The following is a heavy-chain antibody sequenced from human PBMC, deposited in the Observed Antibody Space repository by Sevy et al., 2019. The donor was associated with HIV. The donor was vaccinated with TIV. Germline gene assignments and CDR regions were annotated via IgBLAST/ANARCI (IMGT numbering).Heavy chain of an antibody. J-gene: IGHJ4*02. CDR2: ISGSGGST. Sequence: GGSLRLSCAASGFTFSSYAMSWVRQAPGKGLEWVSAISGSGGSTYYADSVKGRLTIARDNSKNTLYLQMNSLRAEDTAVYCCATDYVSRDYDSSGYGRNTDYWGQGTLVTVSS. CDR1: GFTFSSYA. V-gene: IGHV3-23*01. D-gene: IGHD3-22*01. CDR3: ATDYVSRDYDSSGYGRNTDY.